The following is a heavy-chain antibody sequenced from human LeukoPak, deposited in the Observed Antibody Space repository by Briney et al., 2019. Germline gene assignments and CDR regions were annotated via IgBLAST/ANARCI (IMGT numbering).Heavy chain of an antibody. D-gene: IGHD2-15*01. CDR1: GYSFASYG. V-gene: IGHV1-18*01. CDR3: AKDQGWCSGCNCYPQH. CDR2: ITAYNGDT. J-gene: IGHJ1*01. Sequence: ASVKVSCKASGYSFASYGITWVRQAPGQGLEWMGWITAYNGDTKSAQKFQGRLTMTTDTSTSTANMELKSLRSDDTAVYYCAKDQGWCSGCNCYPQHWGQGTLVTVSS.